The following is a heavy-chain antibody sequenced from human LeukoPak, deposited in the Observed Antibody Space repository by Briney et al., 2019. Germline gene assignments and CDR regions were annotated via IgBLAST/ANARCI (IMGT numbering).Heavy chain of an antibody. CDR1: GYTFTSYD. V-gene: IGHV1-8*01. D-gene: IGHD3-3*01. Sequence: ASVEVSCKASGYTFTSYDINWVRQATGQGLEWMGWMNPNSGNTGYAQKFQGRVTMTRNTSISTAYMELSSLRSEDTAVYYCAILYTIFGVVSKGFDPWGQGTLVTVSS. CDR3: AILYTIFGVVSKGFDP. J-gene: IGHJ5*02. CDR2: MNPNSGNT.